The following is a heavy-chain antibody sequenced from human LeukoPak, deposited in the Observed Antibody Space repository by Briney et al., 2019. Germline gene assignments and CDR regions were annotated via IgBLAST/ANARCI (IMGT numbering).Heavy chain of an antibody. CDR2: IKQDGSEK. Sequence: GGSLRLSCAASGFTFSSYWMSWVRQAPGKGLEWVANIKQDGSEKYYVDSVKGRFTISRDNAKNSLYLQMNSLRAEDTAVYYCAREAWRFGEPHGYYWGQGTLVTVSS. J-gene: IGHJ4*02. D-gene: IGHD3-10*01. V-gene: IGHV3-7*03. CDR3: AREAWRFGEPHGYY. CDR1: GFTFSSYW.